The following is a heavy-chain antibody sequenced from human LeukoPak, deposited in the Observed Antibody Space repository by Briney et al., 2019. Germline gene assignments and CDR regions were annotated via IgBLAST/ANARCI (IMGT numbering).Heavy chain of an antibody. J-gene: IGHJ4*02. CDR3: ARGPGGYGPFDY. Sequence: GGSLRLSCAASGFTFNTYTMNWVRQAPGKGLEWVSSISSSSSYIYYADSVKGRFTISRDNAKNSLYLQMNSLRAEDTAVYYCARGPGGYGPFDYWGQGTLVTVSS. CDR2: ISSSSSYI. V-gene: IGHV3-21*01. D-gene: IGHD5-12*01. CDR1: GFTFNTYT.